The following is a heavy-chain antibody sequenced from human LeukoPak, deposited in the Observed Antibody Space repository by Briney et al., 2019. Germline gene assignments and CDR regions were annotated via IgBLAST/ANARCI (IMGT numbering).Heavy chain of an antibody. CDR1: GYTFTSYG. Sequence: ASVKVSCKASGYTFTSYGISWVRQAPGQGLEWMGWISAYNGNTNYAQKLQGRVTMTTDTSTSTAYVELRSLRSDDTAVYYCARDRVLLWFGELSEFDPWGQGTLVTVSS. CDR3: ARDRVLLWFGELSEFDP. CDR2: ISAYNGNT. J-gene: IGHJ5*02. D-gene: IGHD3-10*01. V-gene: IGHV1-18*01.